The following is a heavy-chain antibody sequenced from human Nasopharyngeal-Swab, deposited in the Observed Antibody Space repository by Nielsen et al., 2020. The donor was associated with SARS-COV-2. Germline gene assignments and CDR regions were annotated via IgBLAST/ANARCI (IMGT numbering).Heavy chain of an antibody. CDR2: TYYGSKWYN. Sequence: SQTLSLTCAISVDSVSSNNVGWNWIRQSPSRCLEWLGRTYYGSKWYNHYAPSVKSRVTIKPDTTKNQFSLQMDSVTPEDSAVYYCARGFLQTGFDYWGQGTLVTVSS. CDR1: VDSVSSNNVG. V-gene: IGHV6-1*01. D-gene: IGHD3-9*01. CDR3: ARGFLQTGFDY. J-gene: IGHJ4*02.